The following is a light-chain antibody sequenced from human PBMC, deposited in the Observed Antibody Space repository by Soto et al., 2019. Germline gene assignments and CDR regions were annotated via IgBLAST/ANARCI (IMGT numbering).Light chain of an antibody. V-gene: IGKV3-20*01. CDR2: AAS. CDR3: QQYDSSPYT. CDR1: QSVSSRH. Sequence: EIVLTQSPGTLSLSPGERATLSCRASQSVSSRHLAWYHQKPGQAPRLLIFAASGRPTGIPDRFSGSGSGTDFTLTISRLEPEDFAVYYCQQYDSSPYTFGQGTKLEIK. J-gene: IGKJ2*01.